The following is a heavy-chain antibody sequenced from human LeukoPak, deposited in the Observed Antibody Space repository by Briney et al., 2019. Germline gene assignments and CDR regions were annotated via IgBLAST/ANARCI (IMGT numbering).Heavy chain of an antibody. J-gene: IGHJ4*02. CDR1: GYTFTGYY. V-gene: IGHV1-2*02. Sequence: ASVKVSCKASGYTFTGYYMHWVRQAPGQGLEWMGWINPNSSGTNYAQKFQGRVTMTRDTSISTAYMELSRLRSDDTAVYYCAQLYSSSSGMLDYWGQGTLVTVSS. D-gene: IGHD6-6*01. CDR3: AQLYSSSSGMLDY. CDR2: INPNSSGT.